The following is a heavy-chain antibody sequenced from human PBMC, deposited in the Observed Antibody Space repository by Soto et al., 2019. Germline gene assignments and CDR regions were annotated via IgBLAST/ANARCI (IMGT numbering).Heavy chain of an antibody. CDR1: GFTFSSYA. D-gene: IGHD1-26*01. CDR3: ARDWSHLWSVDY. J-gene: IGHJ4*02. Sequence: PGGSLRLSCAASGFTFSSYAMHWVRQAPGKGLEWVAVISYDGSNKYYADSVKGRFTISRDNSKNTLYLQMNSLRAEDTAVYYCARDWSHLWSVDYWGQGTLVTVSS. CDR2: ISYDGSNK. V-gene: IGHV3-30-3*01.